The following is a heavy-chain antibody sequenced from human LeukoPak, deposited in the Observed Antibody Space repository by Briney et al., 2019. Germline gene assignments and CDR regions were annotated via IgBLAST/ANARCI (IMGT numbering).Heavy chain of an antibody. Sequence: SETPSLTCTVSGGSISSYYWSWIRQPPGKGLEWIGYIYYSGSTNYNPSLKSRVTISVDTSKNQFSLKLSSVTAADTAVYYCAGAREFSSSSGRAYYFDFWGQGTLVTVSS. D-gene: IGHD6-6*01. CDR3: AGAREFSSSSGRAYYFDF. CDR2: IYYSGST. J-gene: IGHJ4*02. CDR1: GGSISSYY. V-gene: IGHV4-59*08.